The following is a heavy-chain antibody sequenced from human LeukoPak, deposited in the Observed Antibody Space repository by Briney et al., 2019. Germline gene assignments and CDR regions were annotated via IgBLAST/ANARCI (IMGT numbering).Heavy chain of an antibody. CDR1: EFTFSSYW. Sequence: GGSLRLSCAASEFTFSSYWMHWVRQAPGKGLVWVSRINSDGSSTSYADSVKGRFTISRDNAKNTLYLQMNSLRAEDTAVYYCARDVLSGGDYGDYTCFDYWGQGTLVTVSS. V-gene: IGHV3-74*01. CDR2: INSDGSST. CDR3: ARDVLSGGDYGDYTCFDY. J-gene: IGHJ4*02. D-gene: IGHD4-17*01.